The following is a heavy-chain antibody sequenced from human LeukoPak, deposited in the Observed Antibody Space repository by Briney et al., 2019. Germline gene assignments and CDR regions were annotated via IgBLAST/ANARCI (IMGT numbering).Heavy chain of an antibody. CDR2: INHSGST. V-gene: IGHV4-34*01. Sequence: SETLSLTCAVYGGSFSGYYWSWIRRPPGKGLEWSGEINHSGSTNYNPSLKSRVTISVDTSKNQFSLKRSSVTAADTAVYYCARGLGYSYAEGDAFDIWGQGTMVTVSS. CDR3: ARGLGYSYAEGDAFDI. D-gene: IGHD5-18*01. J-gene: IGHJ3*02. CDR1: GGSFSGYY.